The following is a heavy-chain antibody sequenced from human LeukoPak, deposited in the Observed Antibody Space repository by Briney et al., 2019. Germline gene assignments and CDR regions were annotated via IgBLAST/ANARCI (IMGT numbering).Heavy chain of an antibody. J-gene: IGHJ6*03. D-gene: IGHD3-3*01. CDR2: INSDGSST. CDR3: VRAGGVAIINYYYYMDV. V-gene: IGHV3-74*01. CDR1: AFTFSSNW. Sequence: PGGSLRLSCAASAFTFSSNWMHWVRQAPGKGLVWVSRINSDGSSTSYADSVKGRFTISRENARNTLYLQMNSLRAGDTAVYYCVRAGGVAIINYYYYMDVWGKGTTVTVSS.